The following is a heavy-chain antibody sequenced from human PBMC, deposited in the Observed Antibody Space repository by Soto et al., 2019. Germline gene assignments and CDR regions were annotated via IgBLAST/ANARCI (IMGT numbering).Heavy chain of an antibody. CDR1: GFTFGSYA. CDR2: ISGSGDHT. V-gene: IGHV3-23*01. CDR3: AKEIRLVSGYYGWFDP. D-gene: IGHD3-3*01. Sequence: GGSLRLSCAASGFTFGSYAMTWVRQGPGKGLEWVSAISGSGDHTHYADSVKGRFTISRDNSKNTLYLQMNSLRVEDTAIYYCAKEIRLVSGYYGWFDPWGQGTLVTVSS. J-gene: IGHJ5*02.